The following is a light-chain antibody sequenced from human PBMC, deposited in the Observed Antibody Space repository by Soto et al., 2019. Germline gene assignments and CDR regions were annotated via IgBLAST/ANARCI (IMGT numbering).Light chain of an antibody. Sequence: IQLTQSPSSLSASVGDRVTLTCRASQSINIYLNWYQQKPGKAPTLLIYAASSLQSGVPSRFSGGGSRTDFTLPTDILQTKNFATSNCQQSYRSRYIFARGTKLEI. CDR3: QQSYRSRYI. V-gene: IGKV1-39*01. J-gene: IGKJ2*01. CDR2: AAS. CDR1: QSINIY.